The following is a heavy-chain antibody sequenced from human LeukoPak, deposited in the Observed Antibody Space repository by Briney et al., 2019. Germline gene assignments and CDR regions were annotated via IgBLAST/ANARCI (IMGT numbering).Heavy chain of an antibody. J-gene: IGHJ4*02. CDR3: ARGIQLWYPVVDYFDY. CDR2: IYYSGST. V-gene: IGHV4-59*08. Sequence: PSETLSLTCTVSGGSISSYYWSWIRQPPGKGLEWIGYIYYSGSTNYNPSLKSRVTISVDTSKNQFSLKLSSVTAADTAVYYCARGIQLWYPVVDYFDYWGQGTLVTVSS. CDR1: GGSISSYY. D-gene: IGHD5-18*01.